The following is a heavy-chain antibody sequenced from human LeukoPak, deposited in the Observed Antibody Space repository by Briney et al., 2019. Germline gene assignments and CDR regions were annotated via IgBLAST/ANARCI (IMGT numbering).Heavy chain of an antibody. Sequence: PGGSLRLSCAASGLTFSRYAMTWVPQATGRGVEGVPDISGSGNSQKYADSVKGRFTISRDNSNNTHYVEMKTLSADDTAVYYCAKDQRAVAGTCFDNWGQGTLVTVSS. V-gene: IGHV3-23*01. CDR1: GLTFSRYA. D-gene: IGHD6-19*01. J-gene: IGHJ4*02. CDR3: AKDQRAVAGTCFDN. CDR2: ISGSGNSQ.